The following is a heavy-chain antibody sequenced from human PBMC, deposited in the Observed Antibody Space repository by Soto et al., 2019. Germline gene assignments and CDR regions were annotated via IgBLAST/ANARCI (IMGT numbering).Heavy chain of an antibody. J-gene: IGHJ6*02. V-gene: IGHV3-23*01. CDR1: GFTFSSYA. CDR2: ISGSGGST. D-gene: IGHD2-15*01. Sequence: GGSLRLSCAASGFTFSSYAMSWVRQAPGKGLEWVSAISGSGGSTYYADSVKGRFTISRDDSKNTLYLQMNSLKTEDTAVYYCTTAIESLYCSGGSCYVLFNGMDVWGQGTTVTVSS. CDR3: TTAIESLYCSGGSCYVLFNGMDV.